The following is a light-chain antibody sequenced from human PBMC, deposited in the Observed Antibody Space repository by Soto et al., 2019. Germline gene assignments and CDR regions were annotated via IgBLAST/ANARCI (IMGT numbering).Light chain of an antibody. Sequence: EIVLTQSPGTLSLSPGERATLSCRASQSVSTSYLAWYQQKPGQAPRLLIYDASNRATGIPARFSGSGSGTEFTLTISRLGPEDFAVYYCQQYQNSPRTFGQGTKVDIK. CDR1: QSVSTSY. CDR2: DAS. J-gene: IGKJ1*01. CDR3: QQYQNSPRT. V-gene: IGKV3-20*01.